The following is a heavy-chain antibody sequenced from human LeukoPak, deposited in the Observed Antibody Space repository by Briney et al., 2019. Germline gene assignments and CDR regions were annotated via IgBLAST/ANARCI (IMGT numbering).Heavy chain of an antibody. CDR2: IDANAKTT. D-gene: IGHD3-22*01. V-gene: IGHV3-74*01. CDR3: AKDLEYDSSGYDY. CDR1: GFTFSNYW. Sequence: PGGSLRLSCAASGFTFSNYWLHWVRQAPGKGLVWVSRIDANAKTTSYADSVKGRFTISTDNAKKTLYLQMNSLRVEDTAVYYCAKDLEYDSSGYDYWGQGTLVTVSS. J-gene: IGHJ4*02.